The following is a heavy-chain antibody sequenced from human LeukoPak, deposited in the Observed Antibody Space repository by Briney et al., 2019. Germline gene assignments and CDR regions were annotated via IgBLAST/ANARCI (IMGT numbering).Heavy chain of an antibody. CDR3: AKVEGSTVVTYFDY. CDR1: GFTFSSYA. Sequence: GGSLRLSCAASGFTFSSYAMSWVRQAPGKGLEWVSAISGSGGSTYYADSVKGRFTISRDNSKNTLNLQMNSLRAEDTAVYYCAKVEGSTVVTYFDYWGQGTLVTVSS. CDR2: ISGSGGST. J-gene: IGHJ4*02. V-gene: IGHV3-23*01. D-gene: IGHD4-23*01.